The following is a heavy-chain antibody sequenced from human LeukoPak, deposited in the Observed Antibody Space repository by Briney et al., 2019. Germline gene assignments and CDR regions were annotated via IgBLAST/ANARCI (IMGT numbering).Heavy chain of an antibody. CDR3: ALGYCTNGVCSAGYFDY. CDR1: GGSISRGGYY. CDR2: IYYSGST. D-gene: IGHD2-8*01. V-gene: IGHV4-31*03. J-gene: IGHJ4*02. Sequence: PSETLSLTCTVSGGSISRGGYYWSWIRQHPGKGLEWIGYIYYSGSTYYNPSLKRRVTISVDTSKNQFSLKLSSVTAADTAVYYCALGYCTNGVCSAGYFDYWGQGTLVTVSS.